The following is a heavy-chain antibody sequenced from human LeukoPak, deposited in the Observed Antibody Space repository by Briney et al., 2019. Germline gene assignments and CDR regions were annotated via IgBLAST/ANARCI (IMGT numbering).Heavy chain of an antibody. CDR2: IKQDGTEK. V-gene: IGHV3-7*01. CDR1: GFTFSSYW. J-gene: IGHJ5*02. Sequence: GGSLRLSCVASGFTFSSYWMSWVRQAPGEGLEWVANIKQDGTEKNYVDSVKGRFTISRDNAKNSLYLQMNSLGAEDTAVYYCARERGSGSYHPFDPWGQGTLATVSS. D-gene: IGHD3-10*01. CDR3: ARERGSGSYHPFDP.